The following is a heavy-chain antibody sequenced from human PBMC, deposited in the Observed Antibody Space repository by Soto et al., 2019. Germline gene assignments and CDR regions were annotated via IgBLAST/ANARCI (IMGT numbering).Heavy chain of an antibody. J-gene: IGHJ6*02. D-gene: IGHD2-2*01. CDR1: GGTFSSYA. Sequence: QVQLVQSGAEVKKPGSSVKVSCKASGGTFSSYAISWVRQAPGQGLEWMGGIIPIFGTANYAQKFQGRVKITADESTSTAYMELSSLRSEDTAVYYCARGGGVVPAAMPLYYYGMDVWGQGTTVTVSS. CDR3: ARGGGVVPAAMPLYYYGMDV. V-gene: IGHV1-69*01. CDR2: IIPIFGTA.